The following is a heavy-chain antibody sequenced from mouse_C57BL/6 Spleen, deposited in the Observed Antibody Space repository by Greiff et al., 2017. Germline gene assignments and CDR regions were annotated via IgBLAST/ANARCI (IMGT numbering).Heavy chain of an antibody. CDR1: GYTFTEYT. V-gene: IGHV1-62-2*01. D-gene: IGHD4-1*01. Sequence: QVQLKQSGAELVKPGASVKLSCKASGYTFTEYTIHWVKQRSGQGLEWIGWFYPGSGSIKYNEKFKDKATLTADKSSSTVYMELSRLTSEDSAVYFCARHEERGRWDVGAMDYWGQGTSVTVSS. CDR3: ARHEERGRWDVGAMDY. CDR2: FYPGSGSI. J-gene: IGHJ4*01.